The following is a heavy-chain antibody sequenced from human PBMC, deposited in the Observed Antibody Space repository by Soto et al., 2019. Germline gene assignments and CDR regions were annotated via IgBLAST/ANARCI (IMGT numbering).Heavy chain of an antibody. Sequence: GGSLRLSCAASGFTFSSYAMSWVRQAPGKGLEWVSAISGSGGSTYYADSVKGRFTISRDNSKNTLYLQMNSLRAEDTAVYYCAKDSLGSSGWYEDAFDIWGQGTMVTVSS. D-gene: IGHD6-19*01. CDR2: ISGSGGST. CDR1: GFTFSSYA. J-gene: IGHJ3*02. V-gene: IGHV3-23*01. CDR3: AKDSLGSSGWYEDAFDI.